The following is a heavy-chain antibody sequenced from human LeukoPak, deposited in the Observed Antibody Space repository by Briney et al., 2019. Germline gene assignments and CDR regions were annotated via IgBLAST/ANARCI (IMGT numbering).Heavy chain of an antibody. Sequence: SETLSLTCSVSGASISSYYWSWIRQPPGKGLEWIGYLFHSGSTNYNPSLKSRVTISVDTSKNQFSLKLNSVTAADTAVYYCARAGASYPFDYWGQGTLVTVSS. V-gene: IGHV4-59*01. D-gene: IGHD3-16*01. J-gene: IGHJ4*02. CDR3: ARAGASYPFDY. CDR1: GASISSYY. CDR2: LFHSGST.